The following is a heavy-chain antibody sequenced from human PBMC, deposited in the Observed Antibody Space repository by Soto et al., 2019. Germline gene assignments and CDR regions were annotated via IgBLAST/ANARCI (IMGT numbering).Heavy chain of an antibody. CDR1: RFTFSSFW. Sequence: GGSLRLSCAASRFTFSSFWFHWVRQAPGKGLVWVSHINSDGSSTSYADSVKGRFTISRDNAKNTLYLQMNSLRAEDTAVYYCAKGFSGHYYDFRGQGTLVTVSS. D-gene: IGHD3-22*01. CDR3: AKGFSGHYYDF. V-gene: IGHV3-74*01. CDR2: INSDGSST. J-gene: IGHJ4*02.